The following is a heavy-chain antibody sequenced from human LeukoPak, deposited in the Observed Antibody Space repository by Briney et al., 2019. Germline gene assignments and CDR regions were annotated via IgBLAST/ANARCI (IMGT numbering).Heavy chain of an antibody. J-gene: IGHJ6*03. D-gene: IGHD3-10*01. Sequence: PSETLSLTCAVSGVSISSSNWWSWVRQPPGKGLEWIGEINHSGSTNYNPSLKSRVTISVDTSKNQFSLKLSSVTAADTAVYYCARRGLRGRKITMVRGAGYYYMDVWGKGTTVTVSS. V-gene: IGHV4-4*02. CDR2: INHSGST. CDR1: GVSISSSNW. CDR3: ARRGLRGRKITMVRGAGYYYMDV.